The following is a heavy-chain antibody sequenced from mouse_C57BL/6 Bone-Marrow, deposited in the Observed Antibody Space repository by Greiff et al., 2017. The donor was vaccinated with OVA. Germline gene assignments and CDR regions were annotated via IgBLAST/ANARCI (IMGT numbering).Heavy chain of an antibody. Sequence: QVQLQQPGAELVKPGASVKLSSKASGYTFTSYWMHWVKQRPGRGLEWIGRIDPNSGGTKYNEKFKSKATMTVDKSSNTAYMQLSSLTSEDSAVYYCASWGYGSSPCCYFDYWGKGTTVTVSS. D-gene: IGHD1-1*01. CDR1: GYTFTSYW. CDR3: ASWGYGSSPCCYFDY. V-gene: IGHV1-62-3*01. CDR2: IDPNSGGT. J-gene: IGHJ2*01.